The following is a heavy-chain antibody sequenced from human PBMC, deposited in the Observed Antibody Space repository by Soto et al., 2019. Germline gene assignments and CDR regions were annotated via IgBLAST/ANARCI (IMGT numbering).Heavy chain of an antibody. D-gene: IGHD2-21*01. J-gene: IGHJ6*02. CDR2: IYYNGYT. CDR3: TRHPPIARFENGLDV. CDR1: GGSISGYY. Sequence: SETLSLTCSVSGGSISGYYWSWIRQPPGKGLEWIGYIYYNGYTIYSPSLNSRVAISVDTSKNQFSLKLTSVTAADTAMYYCTRHPPIARFENGLDVWGQGTTVTVSS. V-gene: IGHV4-59*08.